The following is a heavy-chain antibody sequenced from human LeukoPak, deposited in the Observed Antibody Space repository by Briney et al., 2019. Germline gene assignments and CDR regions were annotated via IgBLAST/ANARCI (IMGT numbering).Heavy chain of an antibody. Sequence: GGSLSLSCAASGFSFSLYELNWVRPAPGKGLEWVANIKQDVSEKYYVDSVKGRFTISRDNAKNSLYLQMNSLRAEDTAVYYCAGGYSGGCFEDWGQGTLVTVSS. V-gene: IGHV3-7*01. CDR2: IKQDVSEK. CDR3: AGGYSGGCFED. J-gene: IGHJ4*02. D-gene: IGHD6-19*01. CDR1: GFSFSLYE.